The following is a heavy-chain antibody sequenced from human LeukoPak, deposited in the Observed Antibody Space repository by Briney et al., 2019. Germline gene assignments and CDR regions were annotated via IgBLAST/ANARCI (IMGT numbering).Heavy chain of an antibody. D-gene: IGHD2-15*01. CDR1: GFTFSAYA. J-gene: IGHJ3*02. CDR2: ISGSGGDT. V-gene: IGHV3-23*01. CDR3: AKGRYCSAGSCYGWHAFDI. Sequence: GSLRLSCAASGFTFSAYAMGWARQAPGKGLEWVSAISGSGGDTYYAEFVKGRFTISRDNSKNTLYLQMNSLRAEDTAAHYCAKGRYCSAGSCYGWHAFDIWGQGTMVTVSS.